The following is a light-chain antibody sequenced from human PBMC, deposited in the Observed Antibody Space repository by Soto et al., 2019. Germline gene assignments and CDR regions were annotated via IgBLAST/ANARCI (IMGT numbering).Light chain of an antibody. Sequence: QSALTRPASVSGSPGQSITISCTGTSSDVGGYNYVSWYQQYPGKAPKLMIYDVSNRPSGVSNRFSGSKSGNTASLTISGIQAEDAAHYYFTSYTTSSTLVFGSGTKLTVL. V-gene: IGLV2-14*01. CDR1: SSDVGGYNY. CDR3: TSYTTSSTLV. CDR2: DVS. J-gene: IGLJ1*01.